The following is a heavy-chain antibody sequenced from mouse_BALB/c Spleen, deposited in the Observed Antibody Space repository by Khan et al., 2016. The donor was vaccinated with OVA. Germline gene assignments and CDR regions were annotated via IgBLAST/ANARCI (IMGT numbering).Heavy chain of an antibody. D-gene: IGHD2-14*01. CDR3: VREGAYQRSDGWFAY. J-gene: IGHJ3*01. V-gene: IGHV1-4*01. CDR2: INPSNYYT. Sequence: QVQLQQSGAELARPGASVKMSCKASGYSFTSYTMHWVRQRPGQAPEWIGHINPSNYYTNYNQNFKNKATLIVDKSSSTAYMQLSSLTSEDSAVYYCVREGAYQRSDGWFAYGGQGTLVTVSA. CDR1: GYSFTSYT.